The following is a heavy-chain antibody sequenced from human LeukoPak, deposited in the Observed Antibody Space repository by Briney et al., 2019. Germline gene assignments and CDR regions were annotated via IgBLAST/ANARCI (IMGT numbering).Heavy chain of an antibody. Sequence: AGGSLRLSCAASVFTFDDYGMSWVRQAPGKGLELVSGINWNGGSTGYADSVKGRFTISRDNAKNSLYLQMNSLRAEDTALYYCARVSTWQQLYYYYYYYMDVWGKGTTVTVSS. CDR2: INWNGGST. J-gene: IGHJ6*03. D-gene: IGHD6-13*01. CDR1: VFTFDDYG. V-gene: IGHV3-20*04. CDR3: ARVSTWQQLYYYYYYYMDV.